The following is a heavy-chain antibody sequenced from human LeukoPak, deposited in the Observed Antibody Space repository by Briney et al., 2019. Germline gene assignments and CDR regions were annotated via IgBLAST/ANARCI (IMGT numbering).Heavy chain of an antibody. V-gene: IGHV3-15*01. J-gene: IGHJ4*02. CDR2: IKSITDGGTT. Sequence: GGSLRLSCAASGFTFSDAWMSWVRQAPGKGLEWVGRIKSITDGGTTDYAAPVKGRFTISRDDSKNTLYLQMNSLKTEDTAVYYCTTGPAGGIDDYWGQGTPVTVSS. D-gene: IGHD4-23*01. CDR1: GFTFSDAW. CDR3: TTGPAGGIDDY.